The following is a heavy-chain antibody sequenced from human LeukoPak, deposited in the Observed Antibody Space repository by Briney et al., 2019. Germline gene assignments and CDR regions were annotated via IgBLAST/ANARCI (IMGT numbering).Heavy chain of an antibody. CDR3: ARSATPNENEYFEH. CDR2: INPNSGGT. Sequence: GASVKVSCKASGYTFTGYFIHWARQAPGQGLEWMGWINPNSGGTNYAQKFQGRVTMTRDTSISTAYMELSRLRSDDTAVYYCARSATPNENEYFEHWGQGTLVTVSS. J-gene: IGHJ1*01. CDR1: GYTFTGYF. V-gene: IGHV1-2*02. D-gene: IGHD2-15*01.